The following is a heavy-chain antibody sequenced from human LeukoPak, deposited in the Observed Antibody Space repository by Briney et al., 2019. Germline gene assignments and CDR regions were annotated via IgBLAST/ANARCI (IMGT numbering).Heavy chain of an antibody. J-gene: IGHJ4*02. Sequence: GGSLRLSCAASGFTFSSYWMSWVRQAPGKGLEWVAFIRYDGSNKYYADSVEGRFTISRDNSKNTLYLQMNSLRAEDTAVYYCAKDKLVGATEYRGQGTLVTVSS. V-gene: IGHV3-30*02. CDR2: IRYDGSNK. CDR3: AKDKLVGATEY. CDR1: GFTFSSYW. D-gene: IGHD1-26*01.